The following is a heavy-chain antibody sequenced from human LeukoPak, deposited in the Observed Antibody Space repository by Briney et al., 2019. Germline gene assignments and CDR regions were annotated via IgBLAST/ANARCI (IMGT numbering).Heavy chain of an antibody. V-gene: IGHV4-34*01. CDR2: ITHSGGT. Sequence: PSETLSLTCAVYGGSFSGYYWSWIRQPPGKGLEWIGEITHSGGTNYNSSLKSRVTISVDTSKNQFSLRLSSVTAADTAVYYCAAQTTVVTKGSFDYWGQGTLVTVSS. CDR3: AAQTTVVTKGSFDY. J-gene: IGHJ4*02. CDR1: GGSFSGYY. D-gene: IGHD4-17*01.